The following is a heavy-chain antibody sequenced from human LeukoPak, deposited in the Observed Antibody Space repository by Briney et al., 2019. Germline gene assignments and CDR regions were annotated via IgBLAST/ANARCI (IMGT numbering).Heavy chain of an antibody. CDR1: GFIFDDFG. V-gene: IGHV3-48*04. CDR2: ISSSGSTI. CDR3: ARTRSSGSVRRYFDY. D-gene: IGHD3-10*01. J-gene: IGHJ4*02. Sequence: GGSLRLSCAASGFIFDDFGMSWVRQAPGKGLEWVSYISSSGSTIYYADSVKGRFTISRDNAKNSLYLQMNSLRAEDTAVYYCARTRSSGSVRRYFDYWGQGTLVTVSS.